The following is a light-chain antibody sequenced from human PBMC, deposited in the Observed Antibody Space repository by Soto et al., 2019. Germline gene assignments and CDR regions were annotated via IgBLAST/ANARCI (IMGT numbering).Light chain of an antibody. Sequence: EIVMTQSPATLSVSPGERATLSCRASQSVSSNLAWYQQKPGQAPRLLIYGASTRATGIPARFSGSGSGTEFTLRISSLQSEDFAVYYCQQYNNWPPLTFGQGTKVEIK. V-gene: IGKV3-15*01. J-gene: IGKJ1*01. CDR2: GAS. CDR1: QSVSSN. CDR3: QQYNNWPPLT.